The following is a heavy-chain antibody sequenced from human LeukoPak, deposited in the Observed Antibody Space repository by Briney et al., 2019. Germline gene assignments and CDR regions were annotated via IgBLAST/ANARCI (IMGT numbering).Heavy chain of an antibody. Sequence: SETLSLTCAVYGGSFSGYYWSWIRQPPGKGLEWIGEINHSGSTNYNPSLKSRVTISVDTSKNQFSLKLSSVTAADTAVYYCARASRTYYDILTGYYFDYWGQGTLVTVSS. CDR3: ARASRTYYDILTGYYFDY. V-gene: IGHV4-34*01. D-gene: IGHD3-9*01. CDR2: INHSGST. J-gene: IGHJ4*02. CDR1: GGSFSGYY.